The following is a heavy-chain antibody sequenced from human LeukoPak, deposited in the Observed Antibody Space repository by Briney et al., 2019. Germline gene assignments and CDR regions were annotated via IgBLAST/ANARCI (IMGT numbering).Heavy chain of an antibody. J-gene: IGHJ4*02. CDR2: INHSGST. D-gene: IGHD2-2*01. CDR3: LRRGGGSSKVDF. CDR1: GGSFIGYY. V-gene: IGHV4-34*01. Sequence: SETLSLTCGVYGGSFIGYYWSWIRQPPGKGLEWIGEINHSGSTNYNPSLKSRVTISVDTSKNQFSLRLSSVTAADTAVYYCLRRGGGSSKVDFWGQGTLVTVSS.